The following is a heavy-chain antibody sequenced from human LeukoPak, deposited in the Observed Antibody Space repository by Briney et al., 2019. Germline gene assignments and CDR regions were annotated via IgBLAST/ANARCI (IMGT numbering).Heavy chain of an antibody. CDR1: GYTFTGYY. D-gene: IGHD6-19*01. Sequence: GASVKVSCKASGYTFTGYYMHWVRQAPGQGLEWMGWINPHRCRTNDARKCQGRVTMTRDTSISTAYMELSRLRSHDTAVYYCASLADPPFLDRWLTPFDYWGQGTLVTVSS. CDR2: INPHRCRT. J-gene: IGHJ4*02. CDR3: ASLADPPFLDRWLTPFDY. V-gene: IGHV1-2*02.